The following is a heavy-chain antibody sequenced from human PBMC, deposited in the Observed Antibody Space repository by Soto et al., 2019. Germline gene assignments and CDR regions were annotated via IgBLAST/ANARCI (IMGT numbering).Heavy chain of an antibody. CDR3: ATHNWELDP. CDR1: GGSIRSTTYY. CDR2: IYYSGRT. V-gene: IGHV4-39*01. J-gene: IGHJ1*01. D-gene: IGHD1-20*01. Sequence: SETLSLTCTVSGGSIRSTTYYWGWIRQPPGKGLEWIGNIYYSGRTDYNPSLKGRVTISVDMSKNQFSLSLSSVTAADTAVYYCATHNWELDPWGQGTLVTVSS.